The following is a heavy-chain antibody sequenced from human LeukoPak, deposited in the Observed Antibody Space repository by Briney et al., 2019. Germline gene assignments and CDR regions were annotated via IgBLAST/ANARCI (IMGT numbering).Heavy chain of an antibody. CDR2: IYHSGSS. J-gene: IGHJ4*02. D-gene: IGHD2-2*01. CDR3: ARAAGYCSSTSCYLYFDY. CDR1: GYSISSGYY. Sequence: PSETLSLTCIVSGYSISSGYYWGWIRQPPGKGLEWIGSIYHSGSSLYNPSLKSRVTISVDTSKNQFSLKLSSVTAADTAVYYCARAAGYCSSTSCYLYFDYWGQGTLVTVSS. V-gene: IGHV4-38-2*02.